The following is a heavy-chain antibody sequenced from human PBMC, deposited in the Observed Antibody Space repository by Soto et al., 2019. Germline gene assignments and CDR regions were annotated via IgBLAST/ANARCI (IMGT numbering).Heavy chain of an antibody. CDR2: ISGSGGST. CDR3: AKGQSVGWYFAFDF. D-gene: IGHD6-19*01. CDR1: GFTFSSSA. Sequence: GGSLRLSCAASGFTFSSSAMTWVRQTPGKGLEWVSSISGSGGSTYYADSVKGRFTISRDNSRDTLYLQVNSLRAEDTAIYYCAKGQSVGWYFAFDFWGQGTLVTVSS. J-gene: IGHJ4*02. V-gene: IGHV3-23*01.